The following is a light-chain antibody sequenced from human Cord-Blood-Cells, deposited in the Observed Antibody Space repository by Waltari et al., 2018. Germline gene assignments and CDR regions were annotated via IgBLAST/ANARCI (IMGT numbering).Light chain of an antibody. J-gene: IGLJ2*01. CDR3: SSYTSSSTLVV. Sequence: QSALPQPASVSGSPGQSITISCPGTSSAVGGYNYVSWYQQHPGKAPKLMIYDVSNRPSGVSNRFSGSKSGNTASLTISGLQAEDEADYYCSSYTSSSTLVVFGGGTKLTVL. CDR2: DVS. V-gene: IGLV2-14*01. CDR1: SSAVGGYNY.